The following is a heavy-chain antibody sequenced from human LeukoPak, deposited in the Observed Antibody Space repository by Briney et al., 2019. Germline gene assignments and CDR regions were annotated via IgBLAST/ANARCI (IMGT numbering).Heavy chain of an antibody. V-gene: IGHV4-34*01. CDR1: GGSFSGYY. Sequence: PSETLSLTCAVYGGSFSGYYWSWIRQPPGKELEWIGEINHSGSTNYNPSLKSRVTISVDTSKNQFSLKLSSVTAADTAVYYRARGGILTGYYKYNWFDPWGQGTLVTVSS. J-gene: IGHJ5*02. CDR3: ARGGILTGYYKYNWFDP. D-gene: IGHD3-9*01. CDR2: INHSGST.